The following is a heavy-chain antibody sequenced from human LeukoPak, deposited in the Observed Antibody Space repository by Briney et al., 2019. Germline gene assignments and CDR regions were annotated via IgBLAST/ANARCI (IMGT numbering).Heavy chain of an antibody. D-gene: IGHD3-22*01. CDR1: GFTFSTYD. CDR2: IDTAGGT. J-gene: IGHJ5*02. Sequence: GGSLRLSCAASGFTFSTYDMHWVRQAAGKGLEWVSAIDTAGGTYYPGSVKGRFTISRENTKNSLYLQMNSLRAGDTAVYYCARVRYYDSSGYHDHWGQGTLVTVSS. V-gene: IGHV3-13*01. CDR3: ARVRYYDSSGYHDH.